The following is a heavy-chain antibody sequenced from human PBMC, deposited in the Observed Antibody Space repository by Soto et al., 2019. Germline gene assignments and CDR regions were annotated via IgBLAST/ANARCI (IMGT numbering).Heavy chain of an antibody. Sequence: GGSLRLSCAASGFTFSSYGMHWVRQAPGKGLEWVAVISYDGSNKYYADSVKGRFTISRDNSKNTLFLQMNSLKAEDTAVYYCAKPEYSSSPPFDYWGQGTLVTVSS. V-gene: IGHV3-30*18. J-gene: IGHJ4*02. CDR2: ISYDGSNK. D-gene: IGHD6-13*01. CDR3: AKPEYSSSPPFDY. CDR1: GFTFSSYG.